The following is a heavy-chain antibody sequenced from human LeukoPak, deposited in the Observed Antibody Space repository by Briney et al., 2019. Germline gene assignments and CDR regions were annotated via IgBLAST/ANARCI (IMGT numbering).Heavy chain of an antibody. Sequence: SETLSLTCTVSGGSISSSSYYWGWVRQPPGKGLEWIGSIYYSGSTYYNSSLKSRITISVDTSKNQFSLKLTSVTAADTAVYYCASDRSGLSFCFWGQGTLVAVSS. CDR3: ASDRSGLSFCF. J-gene: IGHJ4*02. CDR1: GGSISSSSYY. D-gene: IGHD3-22*01. V-gene: IGHV4-39*01. CDR2: IYYSGST.